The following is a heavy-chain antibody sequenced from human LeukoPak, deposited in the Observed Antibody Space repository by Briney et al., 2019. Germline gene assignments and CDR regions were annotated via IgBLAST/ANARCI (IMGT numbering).Heavy chain of an antibody. CDR1: GGSISSGDYY. CDR3: ARLGREGYYFDY. J-gene: IGHJ4*02. Sequence: SQTLSLTCTVSGGSISSGDYYWGWIRQPPGKGLEWIGSIYYSGSTYYNPSLKSRVTISVDTSKNQFSLKLSSVTAADTAVYYCARLGREGYYFDYWGQGTLVTVSS. CDR2: IYYSGST. V-gene: IGHV4-39*01. D-gene: IGHD1-26*01.